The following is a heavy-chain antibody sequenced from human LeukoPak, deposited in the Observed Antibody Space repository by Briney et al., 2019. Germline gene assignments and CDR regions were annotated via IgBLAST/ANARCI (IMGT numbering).Heavy chain of an antibody. CDR3: ARGNRDTSGFYYYYGMDV. Sequence: GGSLRLSCAASGFTFDDYAMFWVRQAPGEGLEWVSGISWDSRNIGYAASVKGRFTVSRDNGKNSLYLQINSLRVEDTALYYCARGNRDTSGFYYYYGMDVWGQGTTVTVSS. D-gene: IGHD6-19*01. CDR2: ISWDSRNI. CDR1: GFTFDDYA. J-gene: IGHJ6*02. V-gene: IGHV3-9*01.